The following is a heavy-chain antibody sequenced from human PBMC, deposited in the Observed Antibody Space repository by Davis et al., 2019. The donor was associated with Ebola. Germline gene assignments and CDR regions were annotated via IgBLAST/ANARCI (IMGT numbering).Heavy chain of an antibody. J-gene: IGHJ6*02. V-gene: IGHV1-18*01. Sequence: ASVKVSCKASGYTFTSYGISWVRQAPGQGLEWMGWISAYNGNTNYAQKLQGRVTMTTDTSTSTAYMELRSLRSDDTAVYYCARSGPVSADAYYDFWSGYRYYYGMDVWGQGTTVTVSS. CDR1: GYTFTSYG. CDR2: ISAYNGNT. CDR3: ARSGPVSADAYYDFWSGYRYYYGMDV. D-gene: IGHD3-3*01.